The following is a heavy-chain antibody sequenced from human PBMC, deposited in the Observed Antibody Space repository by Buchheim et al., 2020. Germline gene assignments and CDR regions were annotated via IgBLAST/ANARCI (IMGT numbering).Heavy chain of an antibody. Sequence: EVQLLESGGGLVQPGGSLRLSCTVSGFTFSDFAMNWVRQAPGKGLEWISAISSGGGDKAYYADSVNGRFAIYRDNSRNTLYLQMNSLRAEDTAVYYCARVLQLWTHYFDYWGQGTL. D-gene: IGHD5-18*01. CDR1: GFTFSDFA. CDR2: ISSGGGDKA. CDR3: ARVLQLWTHYFDY. J-gene: IGHJ4*02. V-gene: IGHV3-23*01.